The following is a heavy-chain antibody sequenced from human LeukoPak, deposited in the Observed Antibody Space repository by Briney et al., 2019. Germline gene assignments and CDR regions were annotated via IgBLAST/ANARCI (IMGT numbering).Heavy chain of an antibody. CDR3: AREYSDSYGVIGHFDS. CDR2: ISFDGVTT. D-gene: IGHD2-21*01. Sequence: GGSLRLSCAASESTFRNFAMHWVRQTPDKGLEWVALISFDGVTTYYADSVRGRFTISRDNSKNTLLLQMNSLRGEDTAVYYCAREYSDSYGVIGHFDSRGQGTLVPVSS. CDR1: ESTFRNFA. J-gene: IGHJ4*02. V-gene: IGHV3-30-3*01.